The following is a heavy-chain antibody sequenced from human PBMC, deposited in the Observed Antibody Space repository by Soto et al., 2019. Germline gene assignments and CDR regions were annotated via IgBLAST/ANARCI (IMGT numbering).Heavy chain of an antibody. CDR2: ISWHSGTI. V-gene: IGHV3-9*01. CDR3: ANDKLYSKYEHDFDY. J-gene: IGHJ4*02. Sequence: EVQLVESGGGLVQPGRSLRLSCAASGFTFENYAMHWVRQAPGKGLEWVSGISWHSGTIGYADSVRGRFTISRDNAKKSLYLPMNSRRPEETGFYYFANDKLYSKYEHDFDYWGQGTLVTVSS. CDR1: GFTFENYA. D-gene: IGHD4-4*01.